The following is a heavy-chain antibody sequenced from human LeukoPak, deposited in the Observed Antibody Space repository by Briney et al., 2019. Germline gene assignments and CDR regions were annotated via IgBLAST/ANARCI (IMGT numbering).Heavy chain of an antibody. CDR1: GFTFSSYS. J-gene: IGHJ3*02. D-gene: IGHD6-13*01. CDR3: ARGRSSSWYGAFDI. Sequence: PGGSLRLSCAASGFTFSSYSMNWVRQAPGKGLEWVSSISSSSSYIYYADSVKGRFTISRDNAKNSLYLQMNSLRAEDTAVYYCARGRSSSWYGAFDIWGQGTMVTVSS. CDR2: ISSSSSYI. V-gene: IGHV3-21*01.